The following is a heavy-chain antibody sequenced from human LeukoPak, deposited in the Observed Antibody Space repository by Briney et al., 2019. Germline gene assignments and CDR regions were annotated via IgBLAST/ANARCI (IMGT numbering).Heavy chain of an antibody. CDR1: GYTFTGYY. V-gene: IGHV1-2*02. CDR3: ARSEYSSSSGFDY. CDR2: INPNSGGT. D-gene: IGHD6-6*01. J-gene: IGHJ4*02. Sequence: GASVKVSCKASGYTFTGYYMHWVRQAPGQGLEWMGWINPNSGGTNYAQKFQGRVTMTRDTSISTAYMELGRLRSDDTAVYYCARSEYSSSSGFDYWGRGTLVTVSS.